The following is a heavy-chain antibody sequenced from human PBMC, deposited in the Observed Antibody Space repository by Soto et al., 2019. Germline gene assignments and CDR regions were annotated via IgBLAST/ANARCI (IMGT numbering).Heavy chain of an antibody. CDR2: IYWDDDK. D-gene: IGHD3-22*01. CDR3: AHRPTSYYDSSAYYAPFDY. V-gene: IGHV2-5*02. CDR1: GFSLTTSEVG. J-gene: IGHJ4*02. Sequence: SGPTPVNPTQTLTLTCTISGFSLTTSEVGVGWIRQPPGKALEWLGIIYWDDDKRYSPSLKSRLTITRDTSKKNVVLTMTNMDPADTATYYCAHRPTSYYDSSAYYAPFDYWGQGALVTVS.